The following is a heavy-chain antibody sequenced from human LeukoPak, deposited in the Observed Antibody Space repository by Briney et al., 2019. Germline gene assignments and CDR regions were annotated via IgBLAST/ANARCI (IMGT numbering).Heavy chain of an antibody. Sequence: GASVKVSCKASGYTFTSYAMHWVRQAPGQRLEWMGWINAGNGNTKYSQKFQGRVTITADESTSTAYMELSSLRSEDTAVYYCATSVATIFNDYGDYGYYGMDVWGQGTTVTVSS. CDR2: INAGNGNT. J-gene: IGHJ6*02. V-gene: IGHV1-3*01. CDR3: ATSVATIFNDYGDYGYYGMDV. D-gene: IGHD5-12*01. CDR1: GYTFTSYA.